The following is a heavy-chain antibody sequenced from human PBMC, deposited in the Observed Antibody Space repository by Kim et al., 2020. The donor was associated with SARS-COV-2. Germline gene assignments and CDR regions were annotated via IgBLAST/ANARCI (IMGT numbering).Heavy chain of an antibody. J-gene: IGHJ4*02. Sequence: VKGRFTISRDNSKNTLYLQMNSLRAEDTAVYYCAIPPGGYYDSSGYYPDYWGQGTLVTVSS. CDR3: AIPPGGYYDSSGYYPDY. D-gene: IGHD3-22*01. V-gene: IGHV3-30*03.